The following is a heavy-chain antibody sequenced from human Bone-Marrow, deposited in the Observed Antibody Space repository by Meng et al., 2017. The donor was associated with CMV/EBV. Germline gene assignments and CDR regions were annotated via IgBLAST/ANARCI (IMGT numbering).Heavy chain of an antibody. CDR3: ARGGQQLVLGHFDY. CDR2: INAYSGNT. Sequence: QVQLVQSDPEMNQPGGSVKVFCKASGYTFTSYGSSWVRQAPVQGLNWMARINAYSGNTNYAQKFQGRVTLTTDPSTSTAYMELRSLRSDDTAVYYCARGGQQLVLGHFDYWGQGTLVTVSS. D-gene: IGHD6-13*01. J-gene: IGHJ4*02. CDR1: GYTFTSYG. V-gene: IGHV1-18*01.